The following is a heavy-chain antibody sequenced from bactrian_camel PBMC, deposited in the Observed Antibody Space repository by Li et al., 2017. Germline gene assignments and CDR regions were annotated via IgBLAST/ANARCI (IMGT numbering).Heavy chain of an antibody. J-gene: IGHJ4*01. CDR1: GDVDSGCC. CDR3: AAALQPSDECLLIEHRYQN. Sequence: HVQLVESGGGSVQTGGSLKLSCLASGDVDSGCCMGWFRQVPGQEREGVAALTDDGKPTYAVSVKGRFTISQDSAENTVYLQMTSLKPEDTAMYYCAAALQPSDECLLIEHRYQNWGQGTQVTVS. V-gene: IGHV3S53*01. D-gene: IGHD2*01. CDR2: LTDDGKP.